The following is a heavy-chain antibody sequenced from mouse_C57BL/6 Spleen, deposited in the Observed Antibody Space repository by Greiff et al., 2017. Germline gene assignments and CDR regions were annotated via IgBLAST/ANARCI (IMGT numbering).Heavy chain of an antibody. V-gene: IGHV6-3*01. J-gene: IGHJ3*01. CDR3: TRDTTVVATFAC. CDR2: IRLKSDNYAT. Sequence: EVQVVESGGGLVQPGGSMKLSCVASGFTFSNYWLNWVRQSPEKGLEWVAQIRLKSDNYATHYEESVKGRFTISRDDSKSSVYLQMNNLRAEDTGIYYCTRDTTVVATFACWGQGTLVTVSA. CDR1: GFTFSNYW. D-gene: IGHD1-1*01.